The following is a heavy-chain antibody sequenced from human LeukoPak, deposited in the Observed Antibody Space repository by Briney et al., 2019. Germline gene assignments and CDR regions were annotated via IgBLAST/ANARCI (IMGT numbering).Heavy chain of an antibody. Sequence: GGSLRLSCAASGVTFSSSAMSWVRQAPGKGLEWVSAISGSGGSTYYADSVKGRFTISRDNSKNTLYLQMNSLRAEDTAVYYCAKDLEPAVLVVYAGLYFDYWGQGTLVTVSS. CDR1: GVTFSSSA. D-gene: IGHD2-8*02. CDR3: AKDLEPAVLVVYAGLYFDY. J-gene: IGHJ4*02. CDR2: ISGSGGST. V-gene: IGHV3-23*01.